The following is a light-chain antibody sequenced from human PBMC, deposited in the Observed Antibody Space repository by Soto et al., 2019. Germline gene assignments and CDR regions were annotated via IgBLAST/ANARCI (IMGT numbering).Light chain of an antibody. V-gene: IGKV3-15*01. Sequence: EIVMTQSPAILSVSPGERATLSCRASQSVSSNLAWYQQRPGQAPRLLIYGASTRANGIPARFSGSGSGTDFTLNISSLQSEDFAVYYCQQYNKWPPMYTFGQGTKLEIK. CDR3: QQYNKWPPMYT. J-gene: IGKJ2*01. CDR1: QSVSSN. CDR2: GAS.